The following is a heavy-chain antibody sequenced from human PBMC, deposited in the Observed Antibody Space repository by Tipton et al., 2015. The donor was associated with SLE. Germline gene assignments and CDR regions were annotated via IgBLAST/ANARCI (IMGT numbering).Heavy chain of an antibody. CDR2: IYYSGST. CDR3: ARLQWLVLNWYFDL. D-gene: IGHD6-19*01. Sequence: TLSLTCTVSGGSISSYYWSWIRQPPGKGLEWSGDIYYSGSTNYNPSLKSRVTISVDTSKNQFSLKLSSATAADTAVYYWARLQWLVLNWYFDLWGRGTLVTVSS. J-gene: IGHJ2*01. CDR1: GGSISSYY. V-gene: IGHV4-59*01.